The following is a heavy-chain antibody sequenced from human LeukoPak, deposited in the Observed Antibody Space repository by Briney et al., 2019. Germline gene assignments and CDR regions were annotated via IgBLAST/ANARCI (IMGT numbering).Heavy chain of an antibody. CDR2: IYYSGST. Sequence: SETLSLTCTVSGGSISSSSYYWGWIRQPPGKGLEWIGSIYYSGSTYYNPSLKSRVTISVDTSKNQFSLKLSSVTAAGTAVYYCARQSIAARPTNFDYWGQGTLVTVSS. CDR1: GGSISSSSYY. V-gene: IGHV4-39*01. J-gene: IGHJ4*02. CDR3: ARQSIAARPTNFDY. D-gene: IGHD6-6*01.